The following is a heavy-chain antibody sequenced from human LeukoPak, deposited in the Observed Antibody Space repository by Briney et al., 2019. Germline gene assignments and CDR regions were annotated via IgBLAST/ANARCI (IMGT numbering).Heavy chain of an antibody. CDR3: ARVPSGSYPYFDY. Sequence: GASVKVSCKASGGTFSSYAISWVRQAPGQGLEWMGGIIPIFGTANYAQKFQGRVTITADKSTSTAYMELSSLRSEDTAVYYCARVPSGSYPYFDYWGQGTLVTVSS. J-gene: IGHJ4*02. D-gene: IGHD1-26*01. CDR2: IIPIFGTA. CDR1: GGTFSSYA. V-gene: IGHV1-69*06.